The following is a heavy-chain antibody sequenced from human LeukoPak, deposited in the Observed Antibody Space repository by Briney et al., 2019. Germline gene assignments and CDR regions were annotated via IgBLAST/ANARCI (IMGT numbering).Heavy chain of an antibody. Sequence: ASVKVSCKASGYTFTSYGISWVRQAPGQGLEWMGWISAYNGNTNYAQKLQGRVTMTTDTSTSTAYMELRSLRSDDTAVYYCARYVRSGSYYNVLNWFDPWGQGTLVTVSS. CDR2: ISAYNGNT. CDR3: ARYVRSGSYYNVLNWFDP. D-gene: IGHD3-10*01. J-gene: IGHJ5*02. CDR1: GYTFTSYG. V-gene: IGHV1-18*01.